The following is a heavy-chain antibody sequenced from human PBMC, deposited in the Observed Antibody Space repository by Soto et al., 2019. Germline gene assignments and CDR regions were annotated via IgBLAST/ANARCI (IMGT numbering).Heavy chain of an antibody. V-gene: IGHV3-23*01. CDR3: AKADCSSADCRVLDY. J-gene: IGHJ4*02. Sequence: GGSLRLSCAASEFTFSNHAMNWVRQAPGKGLEWVSVISGSGGNTYLADSVKGRFTVSRDNSKNTLFLQMNSLRVEDTALYYCAKADCSSADCRVLDYWGQGTPVTVSS. CDR1: EFTFSNHA. CDR2: ISGSGGNT. D-gene: IGHD2-2*01.